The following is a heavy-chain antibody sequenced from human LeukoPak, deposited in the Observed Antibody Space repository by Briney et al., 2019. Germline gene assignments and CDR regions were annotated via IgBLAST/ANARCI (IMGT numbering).Heavy chain of an antibody. V-gene: IGHV3-33*06. D-gene: IGHD4-11*01. CDR1: GFIFNHHA. CDR2: IWSDKSNR. CDR3: AKDAQRGFDYSNSLEY. J-gene: IGHJ4*02. Sequence: GGSLRLSCAASGFIFNHHAMHWVRQAPGKGLQWVAVIWSDKSNRFYADSVRGRFTISRDDSRKTVYLQMERLTAEDTATYYCAKDAQRGFDYSNSLEYWGQGALVTVAS.